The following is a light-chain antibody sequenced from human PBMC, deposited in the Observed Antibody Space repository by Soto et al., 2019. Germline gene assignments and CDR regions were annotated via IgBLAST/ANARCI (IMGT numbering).Light chain of an antibody. CDR1: PSISSY. J-gene: IGKJ2*01. Sequence: DIQMTQSPSSLSASVGDRVTITCRASPSISSYLDWYQQKPGKAPKLLIYAASSLQSEVPARFSGSGSGTDFTLTISSLQPEDFATYYCQQNYSTPYTCGQGTKLEIK. CDR2: AAS. V-gene: IGKV1-39*01. CDR3: QQNYSTPYT.